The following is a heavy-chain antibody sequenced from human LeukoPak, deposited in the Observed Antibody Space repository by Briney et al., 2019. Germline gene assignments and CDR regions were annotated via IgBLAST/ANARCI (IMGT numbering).Heavy chain of an antibody. V-gene: IGHV1-2*02. CDR2: INPNSGGT. Sequence: ASVKVSYKASGYTFTGYYMHWVRQAPGQGLEWMGWINPNSGGTNYAQKFQGRVTMTRDTSISTAYMELSRLRSDDTAVYYCAREDSYGFYFDYWGQGTLGTLSS. CDR3: AREDSYGFYFDY. J-gene: IGHJ4*02. CDR1: GYTFTGYY. D-gene: IGHD5-18*01.